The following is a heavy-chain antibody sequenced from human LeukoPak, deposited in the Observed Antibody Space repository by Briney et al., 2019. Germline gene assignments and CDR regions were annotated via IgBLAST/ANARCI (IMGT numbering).Heavy chain of an antibody. CDR3: ARVGSTSWYTDF. CDR1: GFTFSSYW. Sequence: GGSLRLSCAASGFTFSSYWMSWVRQAPGKGLEWVSSITSSSSSIFYADSMRGRFTISRDNAKNSLYLQMNSLRTEDTAVYYCARVGSTSWYTDFWGQGTLVTVSS. CDR2: ITSSSSSI. J-gene: IGHJ4*02. V-gene: IGHV3-21*01. D-gene: IGHD2-2*01.